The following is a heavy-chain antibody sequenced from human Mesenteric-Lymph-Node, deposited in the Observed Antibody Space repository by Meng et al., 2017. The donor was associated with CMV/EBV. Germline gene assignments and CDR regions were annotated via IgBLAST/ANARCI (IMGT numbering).Heavy chain of an antibody. J-gene: IGHJ3*02. CDR2: INSDGSST. D-gene: IGHD1-1*01. Sequence: GGSLRLSCAASGFTFSSYWMHWVRQAPGKGLVWVSRINSDGSSTSYADSVKGRFTISRDNSKNTLYLQMNSLRAEDTAVYYCARVRTLSYDAFDIWGQGTMVTVSS. CDR3: ARVRTLSYDAFDI. V-gene: IGHV3-74*01. CDR1: GFTFSSYW.